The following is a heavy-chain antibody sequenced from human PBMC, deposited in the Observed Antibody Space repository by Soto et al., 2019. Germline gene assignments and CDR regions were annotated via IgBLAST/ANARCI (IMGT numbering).Heavy chain of an antibody. Sequence: QVQLVQSGAEVKKPGSSVKVSCKASGGTFSSYAISWVRQAPGQGLEWMGGIIPIFGTANYAQKFQGRVTITADKSTTTAHMEMSSLRSEDTAVYYCTGGGVVIYYFDYWGQGTLVTVSS. CDR3: TGGGVVIYYFDY. J-gene: IGHJ4*02. CDR2: IIPIFGTA. V-gene: IGHV1-69*06. CDR1: GGTFSSYA. D-gene: IGHD3-3*01.